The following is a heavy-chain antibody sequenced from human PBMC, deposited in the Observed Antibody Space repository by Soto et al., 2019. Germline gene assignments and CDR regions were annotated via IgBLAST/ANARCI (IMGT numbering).Heavy chain of an antibody. D-gene: IGHD3-16*01. J-gene: IGHJ4*02. V-gene: IGHV4-39*01. CDR3: ARHVLGGTFSSFDY. CDR2: IYYSGST. CDR1: GGSISSSSYY. Sequence: PSETLSLTCTVSGGSISSSSYYWGWIRQPPGKGLEWIGSIYYSGSTYYNPSLKSRVTISVDTSKNQFSLKLSSVTAADTAVYYCARHVLGGTFSSFDYWGQGTLVTVSS.